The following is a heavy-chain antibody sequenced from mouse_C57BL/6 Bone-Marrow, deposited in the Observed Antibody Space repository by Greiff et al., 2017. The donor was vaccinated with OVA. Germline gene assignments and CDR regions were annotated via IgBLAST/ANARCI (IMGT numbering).Heavy chain of an antibody. Sequence: VQLQQPGAELVKPGASVKLSCKASGYTFTSYWMHWVKQRPGQGLEWIGMIHPNSGSTNYNEKFKSKATLTVDKSSSTAYMQLSSLTSEDSAVYYCITTVVDYAMDYWGQGTSVTVSS. CDR1: GYTFTSYW. J-gene: IGHJ4*01. CDR2: IHPNSGST. V-gene: IGHV1-64*01. D-gene: IGHD1-1*01. CDR3: ITTVVDYAMDY.